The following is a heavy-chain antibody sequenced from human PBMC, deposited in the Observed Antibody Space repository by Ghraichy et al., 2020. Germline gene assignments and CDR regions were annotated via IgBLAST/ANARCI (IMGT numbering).Heavy chain of an antibody. J-gene: IGHJ4*02. Sequence: SQTLSLTCAISGDSVSNNNAAWNWIRQSPSRGLEWLGRTYYRSKWYNDYAVSVRSRITINPDTSKNQFSLQLNSVTPEDTSVYYCARDGKGVDVHYFDSWGQGTRVTVSS. CDR1: GDSVSNNNAA. V-gene: IGHV6-1*01. CDR2: TYYRSKWYN. D-gene: IGHD3-10*02. CDR3: ARDGKGVDVHYFDS.